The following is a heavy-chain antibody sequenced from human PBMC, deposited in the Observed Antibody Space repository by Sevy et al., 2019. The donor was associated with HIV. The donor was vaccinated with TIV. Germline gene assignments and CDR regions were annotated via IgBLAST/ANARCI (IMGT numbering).Heavy chain of an antibody. CDR3: AKDLLQLTIKELAQDYYYGMDV. Sequence: GGSLRLSCIASGFSFSNFGMHWVRQAPGKGLEWVAISSYDGHTNYFGDSVKGRFTISRANSKNRLYLQMNSLRVQDTAVYYCAKDLLQLTIKELAQDYYYGMDVWGQGTTVTVSS. J-gene: IGHJ6*02. CDR2: SSYDGHTN. CDR1: GFSFSNFG. V-gene: IGHV3-30*18. D-gene: IGHD4-4*01.